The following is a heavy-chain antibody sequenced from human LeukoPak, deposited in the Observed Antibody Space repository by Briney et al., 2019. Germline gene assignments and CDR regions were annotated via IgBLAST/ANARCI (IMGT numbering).Heavy chain of an antibody. CDR1: GFTVSVNY. D-gene: IGHD3-10*01. Sequence: GGSLRLSCAASGFTVSVNYMSWVRQAPGKGLERVPSISGSGGSTYYADSVKGRFTISRDNSKNTLYLQMNSLRAEDTAVYYCAKDAGYYYGSGRATFDPWGQGTLVTVSS. J-gene: IGHJ5*02. CDR3: AKDAGYYYGSGRATFDP. V-gene: IGHV3-23*01. CDR2: ISGSGGST.